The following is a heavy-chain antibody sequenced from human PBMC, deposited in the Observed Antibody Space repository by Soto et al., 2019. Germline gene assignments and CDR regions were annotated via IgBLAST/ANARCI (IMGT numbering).Heavy chain of an antibody. CDR1: GYTFTSYA. V-gene: IGHV1-3*01. CDR2: INAGNGNT. Sequence: ASVKVSCKASGYTFTSYAMHWVRQAPGQRLEWMGWINAGNGNTKYSQKFQGRVTITRDTSASTAYMELSSLRSEDTAVYYCARDPGADPPFDWYFDLWGRGTLVTVSS. J-gene: IGHJ2*01. CDR3: ARDPGADPPFDWYFDL.